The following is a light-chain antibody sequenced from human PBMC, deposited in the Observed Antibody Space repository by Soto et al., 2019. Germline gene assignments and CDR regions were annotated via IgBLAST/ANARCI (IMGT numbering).Light chain of an antibody. CDR1: QSIGTW. CDR2: DAS. CDR3: QQYNSYSPLT. Sequence: DTQMTQSPSTLSASVGDRVTITCRASQSIGTWLAWYQQKPGKAPKLLIYDASALQSGVPSRFSGSGSGAEFTLTISSLQLDDFATYYCQQYNSYSPLTFGGGTKVDLK. J-gene: IGKJ4*01. V-gene: IGKV1-5*01.